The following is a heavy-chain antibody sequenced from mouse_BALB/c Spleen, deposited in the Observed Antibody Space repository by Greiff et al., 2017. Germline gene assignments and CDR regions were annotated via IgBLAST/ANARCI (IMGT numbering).Heavy chain of an antibody. D-gene: IGHD1-1*01. CDR3: AREDYYGSSYWFAY. J-gene: IGHJ3*01. V-gene: IGHV2-9*02. Sequence: VHLVESGPGLVAPSQSLSITCTVSGFSLTSYGVHWVRQPPGKGLEWLGVIWAGGSTNYNSALMSRLSISKDNSKSQVFLKMNSLQTDDTAMYYCAREDYYGSSYWFAYWGQGTLVTVSA. CDR1: GFSLTSYG. CDR2: IWAGGST.